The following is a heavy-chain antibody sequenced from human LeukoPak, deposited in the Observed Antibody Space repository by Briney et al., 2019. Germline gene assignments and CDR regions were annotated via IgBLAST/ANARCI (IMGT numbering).Heavy chain of an antibody. D-gene: IGHD6-19*01. CDR3: AREMYSSGWYADS. CDR1: GGSISSYY. CDR2: IYYSGST. V-gene: IGHV4-59*01. J-gene: IGHJ5*01. Sequence: SETLSLTSTVSGGSISSYYWSWIRQPPGKGLEWIGYIYYSGSTNYNPSPKRRVNITVDTSKNQFSLKLRSVTAADTAVYYCAREMYSSGWYADSGGQGTLVTVSS.